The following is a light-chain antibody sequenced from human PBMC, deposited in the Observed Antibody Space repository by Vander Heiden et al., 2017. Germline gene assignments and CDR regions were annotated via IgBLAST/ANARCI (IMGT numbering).Light chain of an antibody. CDR1: SSDVGSYNL. CDR2: EGS. J-gene: IGLJ2*01. Sequence: QSALTQPASVSGSPGQSITISCTGTSSDVGSYNLVSWYQQHPGKPPILLFYEGSRRPAGVSNRFSASKAGNTASLTISGLQAEDEADYYCCSYAGSSTVVFGGGTKLTVL. V-gene: IGLV2-23*01. CDR3: CSYAGSSTVV.